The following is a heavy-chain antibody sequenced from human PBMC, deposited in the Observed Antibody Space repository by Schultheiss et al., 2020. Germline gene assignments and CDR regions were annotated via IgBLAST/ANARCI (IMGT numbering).Heavy chain of an antibody. J-gene: IGHJ4*02. CDR2: INHSGRT. V-gene: IGHV4-39*01. CDR1: GGSVSSGSYY. Sequence: SETLSLTCTVSGGSVSSGSYYWGWIRQPPGKGLEWIGEINHSGRTNYNPSLKSRVTISVDTSKNQFSLQLNSVTPEDTALYYCARGSGWYSFDYWGQGTLVTVSS. D-gene: IGHD6-13*01. CDR3: ARGSGWYSFDY.